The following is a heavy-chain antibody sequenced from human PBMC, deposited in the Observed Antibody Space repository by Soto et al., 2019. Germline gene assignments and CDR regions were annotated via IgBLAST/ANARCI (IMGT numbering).Heavy chain of an antibody. Sequence: PGGSLRLSCAASGFTFSSYAMSWVRQAPGKGLEWVSAISGSGGSTYYADSVKGRFTISRDNSKNTLYLQMNSLRAEDTAVYYCAKGECMYCSSTSSDPLFDYWGQGTLVTVSS. V-gene: IGHV3-23*01. J-gene: IGHJ4*02. CDR1: GFTFSSYA. D-gene: IGHD2-2*01. CDR2: ISGSGGST. CDR3: AKGECMYCSSTSSDPLFDY.